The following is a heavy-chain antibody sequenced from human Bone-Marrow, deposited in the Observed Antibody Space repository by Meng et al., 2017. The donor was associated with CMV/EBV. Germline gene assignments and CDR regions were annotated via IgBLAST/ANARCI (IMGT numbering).Heavy chain of an antibody. Sequence: GGSLRLSCAASGFTFSSYTMHWVRQAPGRGLEWVAVISYDGSSKFYAGSVKGRSTISRDNSKNTLYLQVNSLRAEDTAVYYCARGQISYHLVYYFDHWGQGTLVTVSS. D-gene: IGHD2-2*01. V-gene: IGHV3-30-3*01. CDR1: GFTFSSYT. CDR3: ARGQISYHLVYYFDH. J-gene: IGHJ4*02. CDR2: ISYDGSSK.